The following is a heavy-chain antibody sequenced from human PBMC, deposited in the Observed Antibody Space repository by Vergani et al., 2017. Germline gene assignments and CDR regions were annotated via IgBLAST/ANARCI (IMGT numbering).Heavy chain of an antibody. D-gene: IGHD6-19*01. CDR1: GGSISSDSYH. V-gene: IGHV4-61*02. CDR3: ARVPVAGFYFDY. Sequence: QVQLQESGAGLVKPSLTLSLTCTVSGGSISSDSYHWSWIRQSAGKGLEWIGRVHTGRGSNYNPSLRSRVTISLDTSKNQFSLKMTSVTAADTAVYYCARVPVAGFYFDYWGQGTLVTVSS. J-gene: IGHJ4*02. CDR2: VHTGRGS.